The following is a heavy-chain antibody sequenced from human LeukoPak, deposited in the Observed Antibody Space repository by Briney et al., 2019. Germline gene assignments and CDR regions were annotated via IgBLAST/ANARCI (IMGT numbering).Heavy chain of an antibody. CDR1: GFTFSDYY. J-gene: IGHJ4*02. D-gene: IGHD6-19*01. CDR2: ISSSGSTI. Sequence: GGSLGLSCAASGFTFSDYYMSWIRQAPGKGLEWVSYISSSGSTIYYADSVKGRFTISRDNAKNSLYLQMNSLRAEDTAVYYCARDSGIAVAGSQEFDYWGQGTLVTVSS. V-gene: IGHV3-11*01. CDR3: ARDSGIAVAGSQEFDY.